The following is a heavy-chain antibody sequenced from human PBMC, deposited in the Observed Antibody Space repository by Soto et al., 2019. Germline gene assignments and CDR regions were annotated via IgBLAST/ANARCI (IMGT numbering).Heavy chain of an antibody. CDR1: GFTFSSYG. V-gene: IGHV3-33*01. CDR3: ARDPATYYYYYYMDV. CDR2: IWYDGSNK. Sequence: VQLVESGGGVVQPGRSLRLSCAASGFTFSSYGMHWVRQAPGKGLEWVAVIWYDGSNKYYADSVKGRFTISRDNSKNTLYLQMNSLRAEDTAVYYCARDPATYYYYYYMDVWGKGTTVTVSS. J-gene: IGHJ6*03.